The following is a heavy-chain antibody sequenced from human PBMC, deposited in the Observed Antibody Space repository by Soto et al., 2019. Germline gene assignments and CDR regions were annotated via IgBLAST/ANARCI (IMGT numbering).Heavy chain of an antibody. J-gene: IGHJ6*02. CDR2: ISAYNGDT. D-gene: IGHD6-25*01. Sequence: QVQLMQSGTEMKQPGASVKVSCKTSGYIFSSYGISWVRQAPGQGLEWMGWISAYNGDTKYAEKFQGRVSVTADTSTSTVYMELRSLRPDDTAVYSCARYGLGRGFRSGPNYYYGLDVWGPGTTVTVSS. CDR3: ARYGLGRGFRSGPNYYYGLDV. CDR1: GYIFSSYG. V-gene: IGHV1-18*01.